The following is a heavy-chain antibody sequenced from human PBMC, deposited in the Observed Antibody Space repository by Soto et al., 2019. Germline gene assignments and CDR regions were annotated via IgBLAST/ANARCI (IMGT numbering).Heavy chain of an antibody. J-gene: IGHJ4*02. CDR1: GIIFSNYN. CDR3: ATDWGYSYGHAFDS. V-gene: IGHV3-21*01. Sequence: EAHLVESGGGLVKPGGSLRLSCAASGIIFSNYNINWVRQVPGTGLAWVSYISASGTYIYYADSVKGRFTISRDNAKNSMYLQMNSLRVEDTAAYYCATDWGYSYGHAFDSWGQGTLVTVSS. CDR2: ISASGTYI. D-gene: IGHD5-18*01.